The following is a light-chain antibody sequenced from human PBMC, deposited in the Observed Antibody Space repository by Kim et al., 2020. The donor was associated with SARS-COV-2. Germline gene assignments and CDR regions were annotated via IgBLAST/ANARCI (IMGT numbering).Light chain of an antibody. V-gene: IGKV3-20*01. CDR2: GAS. CDR3: QQYGSSPPKYT. J-gene: IGKJ2*01. Sequence: PAERATLSCRASRSVSSSYLAWYQQKPGQAPRLLIYGASSRATGIPDRFSGSGSGTDFTLTISRLEPEDFAVYYCQQYGSSPPKYTFGQGTKLEI. CDR1: RSVSSSY.